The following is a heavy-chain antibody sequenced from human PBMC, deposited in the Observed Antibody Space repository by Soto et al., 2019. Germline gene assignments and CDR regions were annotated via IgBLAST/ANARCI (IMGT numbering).Heavy chain of an antibody. D-gene: IGHD3-22*01. CDR2: ISYEGSNK. Sequence: GGSLRLSCAASGFTFSSYGMHWVRQAPGKGLEWVAVISYEGSNKYYADSVKGRFTISRDNSKNTLFLQMNSLRAEDTAVYYCARVGDSSGYYYSWDAFDIWGQGTMVTVSS. CDR1: GFTFSSYG. J-gene: IGHJ3*02. V-gene: IGHV3-30*03. CDR3: ARVGDSSGYYYSWDAFDI.